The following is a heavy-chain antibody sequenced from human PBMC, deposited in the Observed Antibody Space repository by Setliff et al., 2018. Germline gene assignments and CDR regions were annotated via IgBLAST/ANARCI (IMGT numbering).Heavy chain of an antibody. CDR3: ARRPIALAGYRKGAFDI. CDR2: VSTYNGDT. J-gene: IGHJ3*02. V-gene: IGHV1-18*01. CDR1: GNSFSSFS. Sequence: SVKVSCKASGNSFSSFSITWVRQAPGQGLEWMGWVSTYNGDTKYAQNFRGRVTMTTDMSTSTVYMELRTLRSDDTAVYFCARRPIALAGYRKGAFDIWGQGTMVTVSS. D-gene: IGHD6-19*01.